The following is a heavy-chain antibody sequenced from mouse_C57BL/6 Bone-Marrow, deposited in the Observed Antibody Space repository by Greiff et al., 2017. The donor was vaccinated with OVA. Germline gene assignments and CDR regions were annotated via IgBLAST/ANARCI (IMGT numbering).Heavy chain of an antibody. CDR3: ARDLGYYYGSSYAFAY. D-gene: IGHD1-1*01. CDR1: GFTFSSYA. J-gene: IGHJ3*01. V-gene: IGHV5-4*01. CDR2: ISDGGSYT. Sequence: DVHLVESGGGLVKPGGSLKLSCAASGFTFSSYAMSWVRQTPEKRLEWVATISDGGSYTYYPDNVKGRFTISRDNAKNNLYLQMSHLKSEDTAMYYCARDLGYYYGSSYAFAYWGQGTLVTVSA.